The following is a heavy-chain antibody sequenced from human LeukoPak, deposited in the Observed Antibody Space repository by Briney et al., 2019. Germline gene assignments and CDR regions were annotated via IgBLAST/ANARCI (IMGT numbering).Heavy chain of an antibody. Sequence: GGSLRLSCAGSGFTFDDYGMSWIRQAPGKGLEWVSYISASSTDIHYPDSVKGRFTISRDNAKNSLYLQMNSLRAEDTAVYYCARDRCSGGGCYYYYMDVWGKGTTVTISS. CDR3: ARDRCSGGGCYYYYMDV. CDR1: GFTFDDYG. D-gene: IGHD2-15*01. CDR2: ISASSTDI. V-gene: IGHV3-11*01. J-gene: IGHJ6*03.